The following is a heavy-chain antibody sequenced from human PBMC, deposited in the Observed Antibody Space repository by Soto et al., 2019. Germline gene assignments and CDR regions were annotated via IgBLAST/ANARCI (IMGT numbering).Heavy chain of an antibody. CDR1: GFTVSSNY. V-gene: IGHV3-53*01. CDR3: ARDQAMVRGAIDL. D-gene: IGHD3-10*01. CDR2: IYSGGST. Sequence: EVQLVESGGGLIQPGGSLRLSCAASGFTVSSNYMSWVRQAPGKGLEWVSVIYSGGSTYYADSVKGRFTISRDNSKNTLYLQMNSLRAEDTAVYYCARDQAMVRGAIDLWGRGTLVTVSS. J-gene: IGHJ2*01.